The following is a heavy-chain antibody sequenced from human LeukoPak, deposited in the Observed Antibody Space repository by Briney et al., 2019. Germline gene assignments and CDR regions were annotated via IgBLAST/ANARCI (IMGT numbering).Heavy chain of an antibody. CDR1: GYTFTGYY. CDR2: INPNSGGT. D-gene: IGHD3-22*01. Sequence: ASVKVSRKASGYTFTGYYMHWVRQAPGQGLEWMGWINPNSGGTNYAQKFQGRVTMTRDTSISTAYMELSRLRSDDTAVYYCARERYYDSSGYLNWFDPWGQGTLVTVSS. V-gene: IGHV1-2*02. CDR3: ARERYYDSSGYLNWFDP. J-gene: IGHJ5*02.